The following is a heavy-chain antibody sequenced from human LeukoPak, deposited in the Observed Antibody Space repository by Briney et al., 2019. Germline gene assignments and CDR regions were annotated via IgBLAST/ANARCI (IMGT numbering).Heavy chain of an antibody. CDR1: GFTFDDYG. CDR3: ARETQYSGYDFHYYYYMDV. D-gene: IGHD5-12*01. J-gene: IGHJ6*03. CDR2: INWNGGST. Sequence: GGSLRLSCAASGFTFDDYGMSWVRQAPGKGLEWVSGINWNGGSTGYADSVKDRFIISRDNSKNTLFLQMDSLRAVDTAVYYCARETQYSGYDFHYYYYMDVWGEGTTVTISS. V-gene: IGHV3-20*04.